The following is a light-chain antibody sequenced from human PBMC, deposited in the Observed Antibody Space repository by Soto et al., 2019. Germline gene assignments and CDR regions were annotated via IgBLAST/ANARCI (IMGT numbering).Light chain of an antibody. CDR2: DAS. CDR3: QQRSDWLWT. V-gene: IGKV3-11*01. CDR1: QIVSGS. J-gene: IGKJ1*01. Sequence: EIVLTQSPGTLSLSPGERATLSCRASQIVSGSLAWYQQKPGQAPRLLIYDASNRATGIPARFSGSGSGTDFTLTISSLEPEDFAVYYCQQRSDWLWTFGQGTKVDIK.